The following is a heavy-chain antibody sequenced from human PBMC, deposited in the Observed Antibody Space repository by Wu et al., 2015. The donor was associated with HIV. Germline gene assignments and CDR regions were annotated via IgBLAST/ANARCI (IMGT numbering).Heavy chain of an antibody. CDR3: ARARYCSSTSCYYYYGMDV. CDR1: GYTFTNYA. D-gene: IGHD2-2*01. V-gene: IGHV1-18*01. CDR2: ISAYNGNT. J-gene: IGHJ6*02. Sequence: QVQLVQSGPEVKNPGASVKVSCKTSGYTFTNYAITWVRQAPGQGLEWMGWISAYNGNTNYAQKFQGRVTITTDESTSTAYMELSSLRSEDTAVYYCARARYCSSTSCYYYYGMDVWGQGTTVTVSS.